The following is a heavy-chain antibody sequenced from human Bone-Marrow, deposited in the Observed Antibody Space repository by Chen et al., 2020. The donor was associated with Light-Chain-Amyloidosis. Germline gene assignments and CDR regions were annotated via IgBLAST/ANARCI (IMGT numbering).Heavy chain of an antibody. D-gene: IGHD3-16*01. J-gene: IGHJ3*01. CDR2: INRRDGNP. CDR3: AKDRRGSYGWQAFDV. CDR1: GMTVSSYA. Sequence: EVQLLESGGGLAQPGGSLRLSCTVSGMTVSSYAMTWLRQAPGKGLARXXSINRRDGNPKDAASVNGRFTISRDESRNTVFLEMDFLGAEDTAVYYCAKDRRGSYGWQAFDVWGQGTMVIVS. V-gene: IGHV3-23*01.